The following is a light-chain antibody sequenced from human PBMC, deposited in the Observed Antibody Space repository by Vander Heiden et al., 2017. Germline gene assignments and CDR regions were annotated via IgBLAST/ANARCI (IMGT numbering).Light chain of an antibody. CDR1: SSNIGTGYD. CDR2: GNS. CDR3: QSYDSSLSGSV. Sequence: QSVLPQPPPVSAAPGPRVTISCTGSSSNIGTGYDVHWYQQLPGTAPNLLIYGNSKRPSGVPDRFSGSKSGTSASLAITGLQAEDEADYYCQSYDSSLSGSVFGGGTKLTVL. J-gene: IGLJ3*02. V-gene: IGLV1-40*01.